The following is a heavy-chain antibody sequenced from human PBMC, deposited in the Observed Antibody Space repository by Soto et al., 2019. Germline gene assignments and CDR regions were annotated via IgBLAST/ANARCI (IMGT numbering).Heavy chain of an antibody. CDR3: ARGPSAGYYDY. V-gene: IGHV1-69*02. J-gene: IGHJ4*02. CDR1: GGTFSSYT. Sequence: QVQLVQSGAEVKKPGSSVKVSCKASGGTFSSYTISWVRQAPGQGLEWMGRIIPILSIANYAQKFQGRGTITADKSTSTAYMELSSLRSEDTAVYYCARGPSAGYYDYWGQGTLVTVSS. CDR2: IIPILSIA. D-gene: IGHD3-9*01.